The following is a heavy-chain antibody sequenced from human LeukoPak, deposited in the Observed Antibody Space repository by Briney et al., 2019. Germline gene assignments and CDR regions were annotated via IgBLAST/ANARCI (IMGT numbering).Heavy chain of an antibody. Sequence: GASVKVSCKASGGTFSSYAISWVRQAPGQGLEWMGGIIPIFGTANYAQKFQGRVTFTTDESTSTAYMELSSLRSEDTAVYYCARDHCSSTSCYTRGLDYWGQGTLVTVSS. V-gene: IGHV1-69*05. CDR1: GGTFSSYA. D-gene: IGHD2-2*01. CDR3: ARDHCSSTSCYTRGLDY. CDR2: IIPIFGTA. J-gene: IGHJ4*02.